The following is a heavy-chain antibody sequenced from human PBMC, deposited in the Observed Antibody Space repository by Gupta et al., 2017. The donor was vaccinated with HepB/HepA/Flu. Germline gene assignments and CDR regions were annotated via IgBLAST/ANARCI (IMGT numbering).Heavy chain of an antibody. CDR3: VKYY. CDR2: IRGDGGDI. CDR1: AFSFSDFA. V-gene: IGHV3-23*01. Sequence: EEHLLESGGGVVQPGGSLRLACAASAFSFSDFAMSWVRQTPGKGLGWRTGIRGDGGDIVDADSVRGRITIDRDKYINNLELKRPSVKDEDKAVYDGVKYY. J-gene: IGHJ6*01.